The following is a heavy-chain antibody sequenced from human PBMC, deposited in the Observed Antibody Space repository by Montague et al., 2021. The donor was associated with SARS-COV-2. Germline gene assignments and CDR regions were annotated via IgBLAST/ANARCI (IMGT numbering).Heavy chain of an antibody. CDR2: TYYRPKWYN. Sequence: CAISGDSVSRNNAAWNWIRQSPSRGLEWLGRTYYRPKWYNDYAVSVKSRITINPDTSKNQISLQLNSVTPEDTAVYYCAGTSASSDYWGQGTLVTVSS. J-gene: IGHJ4*02. CDR1: GDSVSRNNAA. D-gene: IGHD1-26*01. V-gene: IGHV6-1*01. CDR3: AGTSASSDY.